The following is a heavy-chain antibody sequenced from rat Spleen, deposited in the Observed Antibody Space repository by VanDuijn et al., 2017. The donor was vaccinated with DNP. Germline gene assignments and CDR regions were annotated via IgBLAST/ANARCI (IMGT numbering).Heavy chain of an antibody. V-gene: IGHV4-2*01. CDR1: GFIFSNHW. J-gene: IGHJ2*01. CDR3: ARGPNYGGYLDYFDY. Sequence: EVKLVESGGGLVQPGRSLKLSCAASGFIFSNHWMGWVRQAPGKGLEWIGQINKDSSTINYNPSLKDKFTISRDNAQNTLYLQMSKLGSEDTAIYYCARGPNYGGYLDYFDYWGQGVMVTVSS. CDR2: INKDSSTI. D-gene: IGHD1-11*01.